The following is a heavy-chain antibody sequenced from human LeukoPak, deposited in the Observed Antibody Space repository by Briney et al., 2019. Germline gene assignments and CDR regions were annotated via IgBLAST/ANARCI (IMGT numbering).Heavy chain of an antibody. J-gene: IGHJ4*02. D-gene: IGHD3-9*01. CDR1: GFTFSSYS. V-gene: IGHV3-48*04. Sequence: SGGSLRLSCAASGFTFSSYSMNWVRQAPGKGLEWVSYISSSSSTIYYADSVKGRFTISRDNAKNSLYLQMNSLRAEDTAVYYCARDLRNYDILTGYYDYWGQGTLVTVSS. CDR2: ISSSSSTI. CDR3: ARDLRNYDILTGYYDY.